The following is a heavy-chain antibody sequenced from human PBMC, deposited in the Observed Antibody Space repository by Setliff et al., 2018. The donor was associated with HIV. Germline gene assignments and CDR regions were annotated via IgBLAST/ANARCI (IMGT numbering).Heavy chain of an antibody. D-gene: IGHD2-21*02. J-gene: IGHJ4*02. CDR3: ARMRGGDCYSGFDY. Sequence: SGPTLVNPTQSLTLTCTFSGFSLSTSGMCVSWIRQPPGKALEWLARIDWDDDKHYSTSLKTRLTISKDTSKNQVVLTMTNMDPVDTATYYCARMRGGDCYSGFDYWGQGTLVTVSS. CDR2: IDWDDDK. V-gene: IGHV2-70*11. CDR1: GFSLSTSGMC.